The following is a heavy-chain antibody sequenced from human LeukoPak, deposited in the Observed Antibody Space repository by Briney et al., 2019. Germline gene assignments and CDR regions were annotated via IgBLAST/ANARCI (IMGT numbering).Heavy chain of an antibody. CDR3: ARGITIAEDYFDY. CDR2: IYYSGST. J-gene: IGHJ4*02. Sequence: SETLSLTCTVSGGSISSYYWSWIRQPPGKGLEWIGYIYYSGSTNYNPSLKSRDTISVDTSKNQFSLKLSSVTAADTAVYYCARGITIAEDYFDYWGQGTLVTVSS. D-gene: IGHD3-9*01. V-gene: IGHV4-59*01. CDR1: GGSISSYY.